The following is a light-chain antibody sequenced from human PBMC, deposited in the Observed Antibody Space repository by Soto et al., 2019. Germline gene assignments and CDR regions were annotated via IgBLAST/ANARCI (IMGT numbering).Light chain of an antibody. CDR2: GAS. CDR3: QQYGSSPIT. V-gene: IGKV3-20*01. CDR1: QSVSSN. Sequence: EIVMTQSPATLSVSPGERATLSCRASQSVSSNLAWYQQKPGQAPRILIYGASSRATGIPDRFSGIGSGTDFTLTISRLEPEDFAVYYCQQYGSSPITFGQGTRLEIK. J-gene: IGKJ5*01.